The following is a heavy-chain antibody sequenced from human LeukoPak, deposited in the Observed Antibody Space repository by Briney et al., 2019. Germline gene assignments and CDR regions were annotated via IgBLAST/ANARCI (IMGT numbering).Heavy chain of an antibody. V-gene: IGHV3-7*01. Sequence: GGSLRLSCAASGFTLTIYWMSWVRQAPRKGLEWGANINEDGSKKYYVDSVKGRFTISRDNAKNSLYLQMKSLRAEDTAVYYCARDGRDGYIDYWGQGTLVTVSS. CDR1: GFTLTIYW. J-gene: IGHJ4*02. D-gene: IGHD5-24*01. CDR2: INEDGSKK. CDR3: ARDGRDGYIDY.